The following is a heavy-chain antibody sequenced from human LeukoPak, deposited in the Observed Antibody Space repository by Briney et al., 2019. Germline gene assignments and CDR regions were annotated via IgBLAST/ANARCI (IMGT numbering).Heavy chain of an antibody. D-gene: IGHD1-1*01. CDR3: ARGERAQSGAFDI. J-gene: IGHJ3*02. CDR2: IYHSGST. V-gene: IGHV4-38-2*02. CDR1: GYSISSGYY. Sequence: SETLSLTCTVSGYSISSGYYWGWIRQPPGKELEWIGSIYHSGSTYYNPSLKSRVTISVDRSKNQFSLKLSSVTAADTAVYYCARGERAQSGAFDIWGQGTMVTVSS.